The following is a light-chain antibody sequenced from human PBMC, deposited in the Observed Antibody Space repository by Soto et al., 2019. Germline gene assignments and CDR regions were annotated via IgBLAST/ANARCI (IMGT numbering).Light chain of an antibody. CDR1: QNIDGF. V-gene: IGKV1-33*01. CDR2: DAS. CDR3: QQYDNPPLT. J-gene: IGKJ4*01. Sequence: DIQMTQSPSSLSASMGDRVTVACRASQNIDGFLNWYQQTPGKAPKLLIYDASNLETGVPSRFSGSGSGTDFTFTISSLQPEDIATYYCQQYDNPPLTFGGGTKVDIK.